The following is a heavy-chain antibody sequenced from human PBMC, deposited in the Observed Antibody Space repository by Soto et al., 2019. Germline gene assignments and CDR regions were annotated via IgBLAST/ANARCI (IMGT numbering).Heavy chain of an antibody. J-gene: IGHJ3*02. V-gene: IGHV2-5*02. CDR2: IYWDDDK. CDR3: AHTALSQLLQEGAFDI. CDR1: GFSLSTSGVG. Sequence: QITLKESGPTLVKPTQTLTLTCTFSGFSLSTSGVGVGWIRQPPGKALEWLALIYWDDDKRYSPSLKSRLTITKDTSKNQVVLTMTNMDPVDTATYYCAHTALSQLLQEGAFDIWGQGTMVTVSS. D-gene: IGHD2-2*01.